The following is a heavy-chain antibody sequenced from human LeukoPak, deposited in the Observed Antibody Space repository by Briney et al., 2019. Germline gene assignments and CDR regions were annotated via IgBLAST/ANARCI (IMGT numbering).Heavy chain of an antibody. D-gene: IGHD5-12*01. V-gene: IGHV3-74*01. CDR2: INSDGSST. CDR3: ARAQHSGYERYQYYFDY. Sequence: GGSLRLSCAASGFTFSSYWMHWVRHAPGKGLVWVSRINSDGSSTNYADSVKGRFTISRDNAKNTLYLQMNSLRAEDTAVYYCARAQHSGYERYQYYFDYWGQGTLVTVSS. CDR1: GFTFSSYW. J-gene: IGHJ4*02.